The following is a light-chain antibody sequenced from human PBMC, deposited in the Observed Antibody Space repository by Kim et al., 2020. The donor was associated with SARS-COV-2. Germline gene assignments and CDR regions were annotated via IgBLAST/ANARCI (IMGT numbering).Light chain of an antibody. CDR3: AAWDDSLSGLYV. CDR1: STNIGTNY. Sequence: ELTQPPSASGTPGQRVTISCSGSSTNIGTNYVYWYQQLPGTAPKLLIYKNNQRPSGVPDRFSGSKSGTSASLGISGLRSEDEADYYCAAWDDSLSGLYVFGTGTKVTVL. CDR2: KNN. J-gene: IGLJ1*01. V-gene: IGLV1-47*01.